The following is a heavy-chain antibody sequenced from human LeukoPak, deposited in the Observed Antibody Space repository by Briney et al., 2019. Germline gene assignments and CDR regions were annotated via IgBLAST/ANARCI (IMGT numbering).Heavy chain of an antibody. Sequence: GASVKVSCKASGYTFTSYDINWVRQATGQGLEWMGWMNPNSGNTGYAQKFQGRVTMTRNTSISTAYMELSSLGSEDTAVYYCARVESVLLWFGELRYWFDPWGQGTLVTVSS. CDR2: MNPNSGNT. CDR1: GYTFTSYD. CDR3: ARVESVLLWFGELRYWFDP. D-gene: IGHD3-10*01. V-gene: IGHV1-8*01. J-gene: IGHJ5*02.